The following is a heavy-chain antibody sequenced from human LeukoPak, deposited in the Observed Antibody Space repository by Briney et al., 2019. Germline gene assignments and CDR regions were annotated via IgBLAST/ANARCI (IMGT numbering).Heavy chain of an antibody. CDR3: ARVEYSSSFWFDP. CDR2: IYYSGST. V-gene: IGHV4-31*03. CDR1: GGSISSGGYY. Sequence: TSQTLSLTCTVSGGSISSGGYYWSWIRQHPGKGLEWIGYIYYSGSTYYNPSLKSRVTISVDTSKNQFSLKLSSVTAADTAVYYCARVEYSSSFWFDPWGQGTLVTVSS. D-gene: IGHD6-13*01. J-gene: IGHJ5*02.